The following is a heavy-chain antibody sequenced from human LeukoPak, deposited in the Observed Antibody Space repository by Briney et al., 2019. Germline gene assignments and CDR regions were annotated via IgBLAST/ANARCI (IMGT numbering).Heavy chain of an antibody. CDR3: AKDLGYSGYDRGQLFDY. CDR2: ISGSGGST. Sequence: GGSLRLSCAASGFTFSSYAMSWVRQAPGKGLEWVSAISGSGGSTYYTDSVKGRFTISRDNSKNTLYLQMNSLRAEDTAVYYCAKDLGYSGYDRGQLFDYWGQGTLVTVSS. V-gene: IGHV3-23*01. CDR1: GFTFSSYA. D-gene: IGHD5-12*01. J-gene: IGHJ4*02.